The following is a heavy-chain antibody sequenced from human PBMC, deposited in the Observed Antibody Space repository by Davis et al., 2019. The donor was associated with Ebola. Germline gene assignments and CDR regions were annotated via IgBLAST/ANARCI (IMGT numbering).Heavy chain of an antibody. CDR1: GFTFSTYW. CDR3: TRDYGDYVNDD. Sequence: GESLKISCAASGFTFSTYWMHWVRQVPGKGLVWVSRIQTDGSSTSYADSVKGRFTISRDNAKNTLYLQMNSLRVEDTAVYYCTRDYGDYVNDDWGQGTLVTVSS. CDR2: IQTDGSST. V-gene: IGHV3-74*01. D-gene: IGHD4-17*01. J-gene: IGHJ4*02.